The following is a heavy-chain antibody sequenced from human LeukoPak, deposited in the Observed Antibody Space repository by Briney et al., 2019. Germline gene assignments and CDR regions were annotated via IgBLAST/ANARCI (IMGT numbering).Heavy chain of an antibody. Sequence: SETLSLTCAVYGGSFSGYYRSWIRQPPGKGLEWIGEINHSGSTNYNPSLKSRVTISVDTSKNQFSLKLSSVTAADTAVYYCARGRYGYSGGYWGQGTLVTVSS. J-gene: IGHJ4*02. CDR3: ARGRYGYSGGY. D-gene: IGHD5-18*01. V-gene: IGHV4-34*01. CDR2: INHSGST. CDR1: GGSFSGYY.